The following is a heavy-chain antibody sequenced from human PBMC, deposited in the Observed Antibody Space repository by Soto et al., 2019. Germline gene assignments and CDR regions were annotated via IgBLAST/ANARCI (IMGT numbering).Heavy chain of an antibody. CDR1: GFTFSSYG. Sequence: GGSLRLSCAASGFTFSSYGMHWVRQAPGKGLEWVAVIWYDGSNKYYADSVKGRFTISRDNSKNKLYLQMNSLRAEDTAVYYCGREVRALAKDYDFWSGYYPPITPLAGPVPSDAFDIWGQGTMVTVSS. CDR3: GREVRALAKDYDFWSGYYPPITPLAGPVPSDAFDI. V-gene: IGHV3-33*01. CDR2: IWYDGSNK. J-gene: IGHJ3*02. D-gene: IGHD3-3*01.